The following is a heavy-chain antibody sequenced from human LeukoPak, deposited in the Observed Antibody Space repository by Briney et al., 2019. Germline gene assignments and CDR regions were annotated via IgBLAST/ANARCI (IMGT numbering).Heavy chain of an antibody. CDR1: VGPISSSSSY. CDR2: VYYSGTT. CDR3: ARWGGSNYGHDY. D-gene: IGHD5-18*01. V-gene: IGHV4-39*01. J-gene: IGHJ4*02. Sequence: SETLYLTCTVSVGPISSSSSYWGWIRQPPGKGLEWIGNVYYSGTTYYNPSLKSRVTISVDTSKNQFSLKLSSVTAADTAVYYCARWGGSNYGHDYWGLGTLVTVSS.